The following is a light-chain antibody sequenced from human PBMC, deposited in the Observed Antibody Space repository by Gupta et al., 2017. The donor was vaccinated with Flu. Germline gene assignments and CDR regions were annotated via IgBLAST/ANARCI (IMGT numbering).Light chain of an antibody. V-gene: IGKV3-20*01. Sequence: PSPGTLSFSPGETATLSCRASQSVSSSFLAWYQQKPGQAPRLLMYGASSRAAGIPDRFTGSGSGTDFRLTISRLEPEDFAVYYCQLYGKMFGQGTRVEIK. CDR2: GAS. J-gene: IGKJ1*01. CDR3: QLYGKM. CDR1: QSVSSSF.